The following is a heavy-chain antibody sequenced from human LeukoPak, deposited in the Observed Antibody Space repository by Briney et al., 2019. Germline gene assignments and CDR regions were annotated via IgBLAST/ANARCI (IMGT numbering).Heavy chain of an antibody. V-gene: IGHV3-30*18. CDR2: ISYDGSNK. Sequence: GGSLRLSCAASGFTFSSHGMHWVRQAPGKGLEWVAVISYDGSNKYYADSVKGRFTISRDNSKNTLYLQMNSLRAEDTAVYYCAKDSYYYDSSGYPSYYFDYWGQGTLVTVSS. CDR3: AKDSYYYDSSGYPSYYFDY. D-gene: IGHD3-22*01. J-gene: IGHJ4*02. CDR1: GFTFSSHG.